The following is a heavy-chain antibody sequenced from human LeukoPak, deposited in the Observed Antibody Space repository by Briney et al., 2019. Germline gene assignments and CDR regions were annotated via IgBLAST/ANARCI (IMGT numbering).Heavy chain of an antibody. CDR2: INHSGRA. V-gene: IGHV4-34*01. D-gene: IGHD3-16*01. J-gene: IGHJ4*02. Sequence: PSETLSLTCTVSGESFSSYSWSWIRQPSGKGLEWIGEINHSGRANYSPSLQSRVTISIDTSKNQFSLILNSVTAADTSVYFCARFDPGLGWAFDYWGQGTLVTVSS. CDR1: GESFSSYS. CDR3: ARFDPGLGWAFDY.